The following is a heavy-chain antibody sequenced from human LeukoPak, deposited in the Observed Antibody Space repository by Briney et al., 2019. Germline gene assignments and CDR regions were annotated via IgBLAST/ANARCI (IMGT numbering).Heavy chain of an antibody. CDR3: ARAGRGYCSSTSCEYNWFDP. J-gene: IGHJ5*02. D-gene: IGHD2-2*01. CDR2: IYYSGST. Sequence: SETLSLTCAVPGGSISSGGYYWSWIRQHPGKGLEWIGYIYYSGSTYYNPSLKSRVTISVDTSKNQFSLKLSSVTAADTAVYYCARAGRGYCSSTSCEYNWFDPWGQGTLVTVSS. V-gene: IGHV4-31*11. CDR1: GGSISSGGYY.